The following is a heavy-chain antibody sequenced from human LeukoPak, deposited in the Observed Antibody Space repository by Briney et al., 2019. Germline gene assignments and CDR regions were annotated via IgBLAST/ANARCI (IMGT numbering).Heavy chain of an antibody. CDR3: ARGTVSGSDYFYMDV. V-gene: IGHV1-18*01. Sequence: ASVTVSCTTSGYTFTSYGINWVRQAPGQGLEWMGWISGSSGNTKYAQNIQGRVTLTTDTSTRTAYLELRSLRSDDTAVYYCARGTVSGSDYFYMDVWGKGTTVTVSS. CDR2: ISGSSGNT. CDR1: GYTFTSYG. J-gene: IGHJ6*03. D-gene: IGHD1-26*01.